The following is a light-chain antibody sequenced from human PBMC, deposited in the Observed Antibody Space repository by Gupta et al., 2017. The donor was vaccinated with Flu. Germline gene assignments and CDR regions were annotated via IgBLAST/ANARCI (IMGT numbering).Light chain of an antibody. Sequence: QTVVTQEPSFSVSPGGTVTLTCGLNSGSVSPTNYPSWYQQTPARTPLTLMYDTSIRSLGVPDRFSASYLANTASLPTTAAQSDDDADYYYMQSMRSDIWVFGGGTKLTVL. V-gene: IGLV8-61*01. CDR1: SGSVSPTNY. CDR3: MQSMRSDIWV. J-gene: IGLJ3*02. CDR2: DTS.